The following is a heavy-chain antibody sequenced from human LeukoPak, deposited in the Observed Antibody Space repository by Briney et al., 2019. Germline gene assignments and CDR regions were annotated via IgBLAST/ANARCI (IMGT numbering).Heavy chain of an antibody. J-gene: IGHJ4*02. V-gene: IGHV3-23*01. CDR3: AKAIGAAAGTFDY. CDR2: ISASGGST. Sequence: GGSLRLSCAASGFTFSSYAMSWVRQAPGKGLEWVSSISASGGSTYYADSVEGRFTISRDNSKNTLYLQMNSLRAEDTAVYYCAKAIGAAAGTFDYWGQGTLVTVSS. CDR1: GFTFSSYA. D-gene: IGHD6-13*01.